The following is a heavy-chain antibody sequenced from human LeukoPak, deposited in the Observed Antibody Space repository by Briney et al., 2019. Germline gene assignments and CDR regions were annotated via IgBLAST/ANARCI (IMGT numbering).Heavy chain of an antibody. V-gene: IGHV5-51*01. J-gene: IGHJ6*03. Sequence: GESLKISCQGSGYNFPIYWIGWVRQMPGQGLEWMGIIYPDDSNTIYGPSFQGQVTISADKSINTAYLEWSSLKASDTAIYYCARQGAAGKYYYYYMDVWGRGTTVTVSS. CDR3: ARQGAAGKYYYYYMDV. CDR1: GYNFPIYW. CDR2: IYPDDSNT. D-gene: IGHD6-13*01.